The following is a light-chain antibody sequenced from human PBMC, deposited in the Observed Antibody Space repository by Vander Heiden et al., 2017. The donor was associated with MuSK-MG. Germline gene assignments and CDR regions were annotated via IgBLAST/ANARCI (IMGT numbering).Light chain of an antibody. Sequence: QSALTQPASVSGSPGQSITISCTGTSSDVGSYNLVSWYQQHPGKAPKLIIYEVSKRPSGVSNRFSGSKSGNTASMTISGLQAEDEAYYYCCSYAGSSTLVFGGGTKVTVL. CDR2: EVS. CDR1: SSDVGSYNL. V-gene: IGLV2-23*02. J-gene: IGLJ2*01. CDR3: CSYAGSSTLV.